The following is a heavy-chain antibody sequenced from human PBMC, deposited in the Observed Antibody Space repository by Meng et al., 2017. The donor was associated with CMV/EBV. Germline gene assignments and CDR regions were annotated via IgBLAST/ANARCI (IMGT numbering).Heavy chain of an antibody. D-gene: IGHD6-13*01. CDR1: GYTFTGYY. V-gene: IGHV1-2*02. Sequence: QFGEGEKEPGASVKVSCKASGYTFTGYYMHGVRQAPGQGLEWMGWINPNSGGTNYAQKFQGRVTMTRDTSISTAYMELSRLRSDDTAVYYCARWATYSSSWYIWNWFDPWGQGTLVTVSS. CDR3: ARWATYSSSWYIWNWFDP. J-gene: IGHJ5*02. CDR2: INPNSGGT.